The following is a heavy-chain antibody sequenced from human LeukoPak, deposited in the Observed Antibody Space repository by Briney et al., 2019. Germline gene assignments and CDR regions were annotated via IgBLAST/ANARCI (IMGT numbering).Heavy chain of an antibody. CDR3: AREGGIMITFGGVIEPYYFDY. V-gene: IGHV2-70*04. Sequence: SGPALVKXTQTLTLTCTFSGFSLSTSGMRVSWIRQPPGKALEWLGRIDWDDDKFYSTSLKTRLTISRDTSKNQVVLTMTNMDPVDTATYYCAREGGIMITFGGVIEPYYFDYWGQGTLVTVSS. CDR1: GFSLSTSGMR. J-gene: IGHJ4*02. D-gene: IGHD3-16*02. CDR2: IDWDDDK.